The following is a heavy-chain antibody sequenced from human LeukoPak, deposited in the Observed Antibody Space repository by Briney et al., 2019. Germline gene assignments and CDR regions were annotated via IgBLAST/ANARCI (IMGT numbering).Heavy chain of an antibody. CDR1: GFTFRSYS. V-gene: IGHV3-48*04. J-gene: IGHJ6*03. D-gene: IGHD6-19*01. CDR3: ATTLSGWSPPQTSYYSYYMDV. Sequence: GGSLRLSCAASGFTFRSYSMNWVRQAPGKGLEWVSYINGPASNIFYADSVKGRFTISRDNAKNSLYLQMNSLRVEDTAVYYCATTLSGWSPPQTSYYSYYMDVWGKGTTVTISS. CDR2: INGPASNI.